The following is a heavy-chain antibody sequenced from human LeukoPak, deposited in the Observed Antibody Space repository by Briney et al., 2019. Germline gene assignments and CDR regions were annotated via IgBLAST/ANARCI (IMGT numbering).Heavy chain of an antibody. J-gene: IGHJ6*03. V-gene: IGHV4-34*01. CDR2: IKHSGST. CDR1: GGSFSGYY. Sequence: PSETLSLTCAVYGGSFSGYYWSWIRQPPGKGLEWIGEIKHSGSTNYNPSLKSRVTISVDTSKNQFSLKLSSVTAADTAVYYCARAPRITIFGVAPTSYYYYMDVWGKGTTVTVSS. CDR3: ARAPRITIFGVAPTSYYYYMDV. D-gene: IGHD3-3*01.